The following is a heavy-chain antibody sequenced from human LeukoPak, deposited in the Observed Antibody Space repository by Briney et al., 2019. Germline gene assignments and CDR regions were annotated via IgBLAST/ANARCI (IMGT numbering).Heavy chain of an antibody. V-gene: IGHV4-59*01. CDR1: GGSISSYY. CDR3: ARVAYYGSGNYYNVRRSKFDP. D-gene: IGHD3-10*01. CDR2: IYYSGGT. Sequence: SETLSLTCTVSGGSISSYYWSWIRQPPGKGLEWIGYIYYSGGTNYNPSLKSRVTISVGTSKNQFSLKLSSVTAADTAVYYCARVAYYGSGNYYNVRRSKFDPWGQGTLVTVSS. J-gene: IGHJ5*02.